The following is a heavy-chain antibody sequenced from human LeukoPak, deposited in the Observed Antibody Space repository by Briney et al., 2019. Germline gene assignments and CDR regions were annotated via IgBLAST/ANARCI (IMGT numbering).Heavy chain of an antibody. CDR3: ARGGGYCSSTSCRYYYYYMDV. CDR2: INDYTGDT. J-gene: IGHJ6*03. D-gene: IGHD2-2*01. CDR1: GGSFTDYF. Sequence: SETLSLTCTVYGGSFTDYFWTWIRQSPGKGLEWIGEINDYTGDTNYNPSLNSRVSISLEKSKNQFSLELRSVTAADTAVYYCARGGGYCSSTSCRYYYYYMDVWGKGTTVTVSS. V-gene: IGHV4-34*01.